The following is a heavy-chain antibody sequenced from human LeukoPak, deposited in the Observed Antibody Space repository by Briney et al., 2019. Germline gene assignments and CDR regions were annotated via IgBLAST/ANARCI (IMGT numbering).Heavy chain of an antibody. CDR2: ISYDGSNK. CDR3: AKSRIVAALDY. V-gene: IGHV3-30*18. CDR1: GFTFSSYG. Sequence: GGSLRLSCAASGFTFSSYGMHWVRQAPGKGLEWVAVISYDGSNKYYADSVRGRFTISRDNSKNTLYLQMNSLRAEDTAVYYCAKSRIVAALDYWGQGTLVTVSS. D-gene: IGHD2-15*01. J-gene: IGHJ4*02.